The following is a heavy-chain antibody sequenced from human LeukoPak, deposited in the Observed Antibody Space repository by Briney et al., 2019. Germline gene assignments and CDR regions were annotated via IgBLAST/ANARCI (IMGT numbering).Heavy chain of an antibody. V-gene: IGHV3-21*01. Sequence: GGSLRLSCAASGFTFSSYSMNWVRQAPGKGPEWVSSINDNSRSIFYTDSLKGRFTVSRDNAKNSLYLQMNNLRAEDTAVYYCAKSVNSYYDWFDPWGQGTLVIVSS. J-gene: IGHJ5*02. D-gene: IGHD3-22*01. CDR1: GFTFSSYS. CDR2: INDNSRSI. CDR3: AKSVNSYYDWFDP.